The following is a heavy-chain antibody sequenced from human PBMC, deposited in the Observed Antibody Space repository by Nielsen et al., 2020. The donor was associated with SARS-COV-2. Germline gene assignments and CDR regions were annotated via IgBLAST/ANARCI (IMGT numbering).Heavy chain of an antibody. V-gene: IGHV4-59*01. CDR2: IYDSGSI. CDR1: GGSISSYY. D-gene: IGHD3-22*01. Sequence: SETLSLTCIVSGGSISSYYWSWIRQPPGKGLEWIGNIYDSGSINYNPSLKSRVTISVDTSKNQFSPKLSSVTAADTAVYYCARVVPDSSGYYPDVFDIWGQGTMVTVSS. CDR3: ARVVPDSSGYYPDVFDI. J-gene: IGHJ3*02.